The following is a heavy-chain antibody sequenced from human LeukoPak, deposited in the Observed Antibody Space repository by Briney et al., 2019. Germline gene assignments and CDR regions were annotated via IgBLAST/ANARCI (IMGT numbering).Heavy chain of an antibody. D-gene: IGHD6-6*01. CDR1: GFTFRTFS. CDR2: ISVTSSYI. V-gene: IGHV3-21*01. CDR3: ASIAARMDYYYYYYMDV. J-gene: IGHJ6*03. Sequence: GGSLRLSCAGSGFTFRTFSMNWVRQAPGKGLEWASSISVTSSYIYYADSVKGRFTISRDNAKNPLYLQMNSLRAEDTAVYYCASIAARMDYYYYYYMDVWGKGTTVTVSS.